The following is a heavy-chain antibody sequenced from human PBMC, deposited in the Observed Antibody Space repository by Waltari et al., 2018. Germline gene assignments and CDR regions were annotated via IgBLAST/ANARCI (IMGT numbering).Heavy chain of an antibody. J-gene: IGHJ6*02. CDR3: ARGGGESSSTSYYYYGMDV. V-gene: IGHV1-69*04. CDR1: GGTFSSYA. D-gene: IGHD2-2*01. CDR2: IIPILGIA. Sequence: QVQLVQSGAEVKKPESSVKVSCKASGGTFSSYAISWVRQAPGQGVEWMGRIIPILGIANNAQKFQGRVTITADKSTSTAYMELSSLRSEDTAVYYCARGGGESSSTSYYYYGMDVWGQGTTVTVSS.